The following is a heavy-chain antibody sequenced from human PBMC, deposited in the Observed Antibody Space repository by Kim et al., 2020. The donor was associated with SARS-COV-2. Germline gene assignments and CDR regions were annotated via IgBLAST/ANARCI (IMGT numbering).Heavy chain of an antibody. CDR1: GFTFSSYA. J-gene: IGHJ3*01. CDR3: AKDLSGITMVRGVIKSHRLPNT. Sequence: GGSLRLSCAASGFTFSSYAMSWVRQAPGKGLEWVSAISGSGGSTYYADSVKGRFTISRDNSKNTLYLQMNSLRAEDTAVYYCAKDLSGITMVRGVIKSHRLPNTCGQGTMVTVSS. D-gene: IGHD3-10*01. V-gene: IGHV3-23*01. CDR2: ISGSGGST.